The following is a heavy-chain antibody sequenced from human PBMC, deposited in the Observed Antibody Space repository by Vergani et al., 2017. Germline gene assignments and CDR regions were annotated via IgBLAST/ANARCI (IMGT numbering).Heavy chain of an antibody. Sequence: QVQLVESGGGVVQRGGSLRLSCATSGFTLSNYDMQWIRQGPGTGLEFVAFIQFDGSNKYYSDSVKGRFTLSRDLSKNTLYLQMNSLRTDDTATYYCAKHFRGWGIDYWGQGTQVIVSS. CDR1: GFTLSNYD. V-gene: IGHV3-30*02. J-gene: IGHJ4*02. CDR2: IQFDGSNK. CDR3: AKHFRGWGIDY. D-gene: IGHD3-16*01.